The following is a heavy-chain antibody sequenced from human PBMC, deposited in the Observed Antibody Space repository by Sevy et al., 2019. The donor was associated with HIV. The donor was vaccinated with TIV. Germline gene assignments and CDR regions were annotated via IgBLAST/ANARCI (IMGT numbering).Heavy chain of an antibody. CDR1: GFTFSSYS. CDR3: ARARRSYGGSYYYCYYMDV. D-gene: IGHD5-12*01. V-gene: IGHV3-7*03. CDR2: IKEDGSEK. Sequence: GGSLRLSCAGSGFTFSSYSMSWVRQAPGKGLEWVANIKEDGSEKNYVDSVKGRFTISRDNAKNSLYLQMNSLRAEDTALYYCARARRSYGGSYYYCYYMDVWGKGTTVTVSS. J-gene: IGHJ6*03.